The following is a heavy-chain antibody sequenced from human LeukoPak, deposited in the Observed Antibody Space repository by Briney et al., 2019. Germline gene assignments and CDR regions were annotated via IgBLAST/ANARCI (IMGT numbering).Heavy chain of an antibody. CDR3: ARASVPKTYQLLYVGDNPGVLSEYYYGMDV. Sequence: PGGSLRLSCAASGFTFSSYAMSWVRQAPGKGLEWVSAISGSGGSTYYADSVKGRFTISRDNSKNTLYLQMNSLRAEDTAVYYCARASVPKTYQLLYVGDNPGVLSEYYYGMDVWGQGTTVTVSS. D-gene: IGHD2-2*02. CDR1: GFTFSSYA. J-gene: IGHJ6*02. V-gene: IGHV3-23*01. CDR2: ISGSGGST.